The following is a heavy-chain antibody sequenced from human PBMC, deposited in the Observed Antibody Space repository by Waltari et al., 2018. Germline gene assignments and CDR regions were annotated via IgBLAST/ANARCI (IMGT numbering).Heavy chain of an antibody. J-gene: IGHJ6*02. D-gene: IGHD3-9*01. V-gene: IGHV1-18*04. CDR3: AREAYDFLAGSGYYGLDV. Sequence: QIQLVQSGAEVKRPGASVKVSCKASGYTFTSYGISWVRQAPGQGLEWMGWISNYNGNTHYEQNLQGRVTMTTDTSTSTAYMELRSLTSDDTAVYYCAREAYDFLAGSGYYGLDVWGQGTTVTVSS. CDR2: ISNYNGNT. CDR1: GYTFTSYG.